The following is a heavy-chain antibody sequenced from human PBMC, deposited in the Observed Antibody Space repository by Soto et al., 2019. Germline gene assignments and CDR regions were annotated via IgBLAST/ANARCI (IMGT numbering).Heavy chain of an antibody. J-gene: IGHJ5*02. D-gene: IGHD3-3*01. Sequence: ASVKVSCKASGYTFASCGISWVRQAPGQGLEWMGWISAYNGNTNYAQKLQGRVTMTTDTSTSTAYMELRSLRSDDTAVYYCARDPSPYDFWGGKNWFAPGGKGTRVTVSS. CDR1: GYTFASCG. CDR3: ARDPSPYDFWGGKNWFAP. CDR2: ISAYNGNT. V-gene: IGHV1-18*01.